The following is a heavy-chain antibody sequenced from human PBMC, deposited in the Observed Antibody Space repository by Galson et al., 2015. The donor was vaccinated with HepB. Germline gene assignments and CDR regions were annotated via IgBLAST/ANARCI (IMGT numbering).Heavy chain of an antibody. D-gene: IGHD3-16*01. CDR3: VEEGSWFGGDWFDP. Sequence: SLRLSCAGSGFILRHHAMAWIRQAPGKGLEWVSGINGRGSTRSYSDAVKGRFSISRDNSKDTVFLQMDNLRAEDTAVYYCVEEGSWFGGDWFDPWGQGALVTVS. CDR1: GFILRHHA. V-gene: IGHV3-23*01. CDR2: INGRGSTR. J-gene: IGHJ5*02.